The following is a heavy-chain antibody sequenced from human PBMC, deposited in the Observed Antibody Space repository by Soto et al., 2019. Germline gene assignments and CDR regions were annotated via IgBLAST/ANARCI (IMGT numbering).Heavy chain of an antibody. CDR1: GFIVSTEY. J-gene: IGHJ6*02. CDR2: IYNTGGT. Sequence: GGSLRLSCAASGFIVSTEYMTWVRQAPGKGLEWVSVIYNTGGTYYANSVKGRFTISRDNSKNTVYLQMNSLRAEDTAVYYCARHLWDVWGQGTTVTVSS. D-gene: IGHD2-2*01. CDR3: ARHLWDV. V-gene: IGHV3-53*01.